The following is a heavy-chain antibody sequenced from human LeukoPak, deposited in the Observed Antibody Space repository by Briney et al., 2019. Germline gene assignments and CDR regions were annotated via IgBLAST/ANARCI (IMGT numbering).Heavy chain of an antibody. V-gene: IGHV3-23*01. J-gene: IGHJ4*02. CDR2: ITNSGDST. Sequence: GGSLRLSCAGSGFTFSSYAMSWVRQAPGKGLECGSAITNSGDSTYCADSVKGRFPITRDQSKNTLYLQMHSLRAEDTAVYYCAKLELAVADSWGQGTLVTVSS. CDR3: AKLELAVADS. CDR1: GFTFSSYA. D-gene: IGHD6-19*01.